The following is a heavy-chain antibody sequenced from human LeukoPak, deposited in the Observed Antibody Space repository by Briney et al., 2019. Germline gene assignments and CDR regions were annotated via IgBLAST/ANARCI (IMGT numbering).Heavy chain of an antibody. Sequence: GGSLRLSCAASGFTFSTYAMSWVRQAPGKGLEWVSTISGTGDTTYYADSVKGRFTISRDNSKNTLYLQMNSLRAEDTAVYYCAKALLSYSSFFDYWGQGTLVTVSS. V-gene: IGHV3-23*01. CDR2: ISGTGDTT. CDR3: AKALLSYSSFFDY. CDR1: GFTFSTYA. D-gene: IGHD6-6*01. J-gene: IGHJ4*02.